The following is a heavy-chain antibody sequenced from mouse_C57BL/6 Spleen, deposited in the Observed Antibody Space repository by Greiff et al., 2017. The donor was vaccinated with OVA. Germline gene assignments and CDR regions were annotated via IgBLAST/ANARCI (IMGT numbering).Heavy chain of an antibody. CDR1: GYTFTSYG. J-gene: IGHJ3*01. Sequence: QVQLQQPGAELVMPGASVKLSCKASGYTFTSYGMHWVKQRPGQGLEWIGEIDPSDSYTNYNQKFKGKSTLTVDKSSSTAYMQLSSLTSEDSAVYYCASYYSNYPFAYWGQGTLVTVSA. CDR3: ASYYSNYPFAY. V-gene: IGHV1-69*01. D-gene: IGHD2-5*01. CDR2: IDPSDSYT.